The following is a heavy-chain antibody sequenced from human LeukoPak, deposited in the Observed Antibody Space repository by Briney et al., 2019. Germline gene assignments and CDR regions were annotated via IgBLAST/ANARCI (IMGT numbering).Heavy chain of an antibody. Sequence: PGRSLRLSCAASGFTFSDYAMHWVRQAPGKGLEWVALISNDGFKKYYPDSVEGRFTISRDNSKSTLFLQMNSLRTEDTAVYYCAPSPNYGSGTSGSWGQGTLVTVSS. CDR3: APSPNYGSGTSGS. CDR1: GFTFSDYA. V-gene: IGHV3-30*04. CDR2: ISNDGFKK. D-gene: IGHD3-10*01. J-gene: IGHJ4*02.